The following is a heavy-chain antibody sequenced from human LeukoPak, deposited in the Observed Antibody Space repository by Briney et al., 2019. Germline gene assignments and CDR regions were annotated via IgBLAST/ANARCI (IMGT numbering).Heavy chain of an antibody. J-gene: IGHJ4*02. CDR1: GFTVSSDY. D-gene: IGHD5-12*01. Sequence: AGGSLRLSCAASGFTVSSDYMSWVRQAPGKGLEWVSVIYSGDTTYYADSVKGRFTISRDNSKNTLYLQMNSLRAEDTAVYYCAKGPRGYSGYDLGVYWGQGTLVTVSS. CDR2: IYSGDTT. V-gene: IGHV3-53*01. CDR3: AKGPRGYSGYDLGVY.